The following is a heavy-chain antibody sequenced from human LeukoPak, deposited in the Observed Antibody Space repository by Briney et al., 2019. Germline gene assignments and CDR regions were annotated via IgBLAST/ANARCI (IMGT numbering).Heavy chain of an antibody. CDR3: ATIVNYGGNSWIPH. V-gene: IGHV5-51*01. J-gene: IGHJ4*02. D-gene: IGHD4-23*01. CDR1: GYSFTSYW. Sequence: GESLKISCKASGYSFTSYWIGWVRQLPGKGLEGMGVIYPGDSDTRYSPSFQGQVTISADESISTAYLQWSSLKASDTTMYYCATIVNYGGNSWIPHWGQGTLVTVSP. CDR2: IYPGDSDT.